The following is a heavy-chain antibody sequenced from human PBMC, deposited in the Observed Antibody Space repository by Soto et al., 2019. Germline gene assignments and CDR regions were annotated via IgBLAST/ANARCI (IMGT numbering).Heavy chain of an antibody. CDR2: ISAYNGNT. V-gene: IGHV1-18*01. J-gene: IGHJ4*02. CDR1: GYTFTSYG. Sequence: ASVKVSCKASGYTFTSYGMSWVRQAPGQGLEWMGWISAYNGNTNYAQKLQGRVTMTTDTSTSTAYMELRSLRSDDTAVYYCARDPNPTYCGGGSCYVFYFDYWGQGTLVTVSS. CDR3: ARDPNPTYCGGGSCYVFYFDY. D-gene: IGHD2-15*01.